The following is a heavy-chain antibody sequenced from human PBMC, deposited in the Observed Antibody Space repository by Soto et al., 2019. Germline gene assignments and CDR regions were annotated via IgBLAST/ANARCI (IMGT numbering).Heavy chain of an antibody. D-gene: IGHD2-2*01. CDR1: GFTFSSYE. V-gene: IGHV3-48*03. CDR3: ARNHLAGAVVPTASSAFDI. Sequence: GGSLRLSCAASGFTFSSYEMNWVRQAPGKGLEWVSYISSSGSTIYYADSVKGRFSISRDNAKNSLYLHMNSLRAEDTAVNYCARNHLAGAVVPTASSAFDIWGQGTMVTVSS. CDR2: ISSSGSTI. J-gene: IGHJ3*02.